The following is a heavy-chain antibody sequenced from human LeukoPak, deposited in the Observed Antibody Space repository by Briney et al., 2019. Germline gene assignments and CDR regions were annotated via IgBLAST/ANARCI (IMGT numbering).Heavy chain of an antibody. CDR2: ISWNSGSI. J-gene: IGHJ4*02. CDR1: GFTFDDYA. D-gene: IGHD4-4*01. Sequence: GRSLRLSCAASGFTFDDYAMHWVRQAPGKGLEWVSGISWNSGSIGYADSVKGRFTISRDNAKNSLYLQMNSLRAEDTAVYYCASVDDYKKFDYWGQGTLVAVSS. CDR3: ASVDDYKKFDY. V-gene: IGHV3-9*01.